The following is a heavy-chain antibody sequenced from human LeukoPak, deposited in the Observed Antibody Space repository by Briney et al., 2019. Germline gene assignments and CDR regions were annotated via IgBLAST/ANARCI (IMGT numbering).Heavy chain of an antibody. V-gene: IGHV3-7*01. CDR2: IKQDGSEK. J-gene: IGHJ4*02. Sequence: GGSLRLSCAASGFTVSSNYMSWVRQAPGKGLEWVANIKQDGSEKYYVDSVKGRFTISRDNAKNSLYLQMNSLRAEDTAVYYCARGSLYYYGSVRYWGQGTLVTVSS. D-gene: IGHD3-10*01. CDR1: GFTVSSNY. CDR3: ARGSLYYYGSVRY.